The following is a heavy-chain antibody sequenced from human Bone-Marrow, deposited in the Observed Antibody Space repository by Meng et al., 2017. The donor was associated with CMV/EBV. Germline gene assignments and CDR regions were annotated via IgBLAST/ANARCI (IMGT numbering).Heavy chain of an antibody. CDR1: GYTFNDDY. Sequence: QGPPVESAAEVTKRRASVKVSCTPPGYTFNDDYIHWVRQATGQWLAWMGWMNPHTDTNYGQKFRGRGTMTTDMSINTDYRELSRLTLGDTAVYYHARSSGWSRFDCWGQGSLVTVSS. CDR2: MNPHTDT. D-gene: IGHD6-19*01. V-gene: IGHV1-2*02. CDR3: ARSSGWSRFDC. J-gene: IGHJ4*02.